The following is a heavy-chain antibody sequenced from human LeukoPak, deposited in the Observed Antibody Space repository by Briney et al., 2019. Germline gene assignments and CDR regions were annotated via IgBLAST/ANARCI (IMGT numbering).Heavy chain of an antibody. V-gene: IGHV1-2*02. D-gene: IGHD6-19*01. CDR1: GYTVTGYY. CDR2: INPNSGGT. Sequence: ASVKVSCKASGYTVTGYYMHWVRQAPGQGLEWMGWINPNSGGTHYAQKFQGTVTLTRDTSISTPYMELSSLRSDDTAVYYCPKDAGIEVAGIMDDYWGQGTLATVSS. CDR3: PKDAGIEVAGIMDDY. J-gene: IGHJ4*02.